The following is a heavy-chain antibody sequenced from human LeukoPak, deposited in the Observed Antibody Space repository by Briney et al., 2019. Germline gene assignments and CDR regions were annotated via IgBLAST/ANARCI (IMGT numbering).Heavy chain of an antibody. J-gene: IGHJ4*02. D-gene: IGHD3-22*01. CDR2: INPNSGGT. V-gene: IGHV1-2*02. CDR1: GYTFTGYY. Sequence: ASVKVSCKASGYTFTGYYMHWVRQAPGQGPEWMGWINPNSGGTNYAQKFQGRVTMTRDTSISTAYMELSRLRSDDTAVYYCARDRSVVIPGFGYWGQGTLVTVSS. CDR3: ARDRSVVIPGFGY.